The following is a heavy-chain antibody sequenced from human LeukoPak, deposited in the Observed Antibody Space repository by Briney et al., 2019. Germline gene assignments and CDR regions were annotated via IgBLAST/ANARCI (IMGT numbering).Heavy chain of an antibody. CDR3: ARAYRGAFYY. J-gene: IGHJ4*02. CDR1: GFTFNNYA. D-gene: IGHD2-2*02. CDR2: ISSSGSTI. V-gene: IGHV3-11*01. Sequence: GSLRLSCAASGFTFNNYAISWVRQAPGKGLEWVSDISSSGSTIYYADSVKGRFTISRDNAKNSLYLQMNSLRAEDTAVYYCARAYRGAFYYWGQGTLVTVSS.